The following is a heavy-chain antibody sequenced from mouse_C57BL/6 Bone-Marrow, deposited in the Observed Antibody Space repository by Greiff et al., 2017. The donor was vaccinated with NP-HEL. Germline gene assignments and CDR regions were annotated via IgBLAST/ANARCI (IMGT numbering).Heavy chain of an antibody. J-gene: IGHJ3*01. CDR3: AREGGYYGSPFAY. CDR2: ISYDGST. D-gene: IGHD1-1*01. CDR1: GYSIISGYY. V-gene: IGHV3-6*01. Sequence: EVKLMESGPGLVKPSQSLSLTCSVTGYSIISGYYWNWIRQFPGNKLEWMAYISYDGSTNYNPSLKNRISITRDISKNQFFLKLTSVTTEDTATYYCAREGGYYGSPFAYWGQGTLVTVSA.